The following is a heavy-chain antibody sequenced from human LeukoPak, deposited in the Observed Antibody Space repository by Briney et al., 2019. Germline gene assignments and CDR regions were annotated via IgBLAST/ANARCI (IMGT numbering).Heavy chain of an antibody. CDR1: GFTFSFYS. CDR2: ISSSSTTI. J-gene: IGHJ4*02. V-gene: IGHV3-48*01. D-gene: IGHD5-24*01. CDR3: TRVGYIDEGIDY. Sequence: GGSLRLSCVASGFTFSFYSMNWVRQAPGKGLEWVSYISSSSTTIYYADSVKGRFTISRDNARNSLYLQMNSLRAEDTAIYYCTRVGYIDEGIDYWGQGTLVTVSS.